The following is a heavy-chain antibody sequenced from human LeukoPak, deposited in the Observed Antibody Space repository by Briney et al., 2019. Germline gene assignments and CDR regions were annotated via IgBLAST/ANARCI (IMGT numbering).Heavy chain of an antibody. D-gene: IGHD3-16*01. J-gene: IGHJ4*02. V-gene: IGHV3-48*03. CDR2: IGYSGSTI. Sequence: PGESLRLSCATPGFTFSSYEMNWVRQAPGKGLEWVSYIGYSGSTIYYADSVKGRFTISRDTARNSLSLQMNSLRAEDTAVYYCARQNGGFDYWGQGTLVIVSS. CDR3: ARQNGGFDY. CDR1: GFTFSSYE.